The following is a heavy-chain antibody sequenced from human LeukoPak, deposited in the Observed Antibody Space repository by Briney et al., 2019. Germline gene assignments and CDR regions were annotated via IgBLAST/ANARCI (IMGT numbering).Heavy chain of an antibody. Sequence: GGSLRLSCAAPGFTFSSYAMHWVRQAPGKGLEWVAVISYDGSNKYYADSVKGRFTISRDNSKNTLYLQMNSLRAEDTAAYYCARDLKRGILLWFGELLYPPSYGMDVWGQGTTVTVSS. CDR1: GFTFSSYA. J-gene: IGHJ6*02. D-gene: IGHD3-10*01. CDR2: ISYDGSNK. CDR3: ARDLKRGILLWFGELLYPPSYGMDV. V-gene: IGHV3-30-3*01.